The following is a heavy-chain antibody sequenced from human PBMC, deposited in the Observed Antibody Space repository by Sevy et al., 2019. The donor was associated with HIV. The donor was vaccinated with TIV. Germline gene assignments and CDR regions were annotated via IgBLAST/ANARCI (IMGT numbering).Heavy chain of an antibody. CDR1: GGSVTSADNS. CDR3: AQWLAATALFHS. J-gene: IGHJ4*02. Sequence: SETLSLTCTVSGGSVTSADNSWGWFRQPPGKGLEWIGCIYNREQTYYNPSLKRRVTISVDASQNFFSLNLTSGTAADTAVYYCAQWLAATALFHSWGQGTLVTVSS. V-gene: IGHV4-39*02. D-gene: IGHD1-26*01. CDR2: IYNREQT.